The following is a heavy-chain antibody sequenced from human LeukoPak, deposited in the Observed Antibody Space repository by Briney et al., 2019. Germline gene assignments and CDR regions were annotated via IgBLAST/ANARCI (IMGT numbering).Heavy chain of an antibody. Sequence: ASVKVSCKASGYTFTYYDINWVRQATGQGLEWMGWMNPNSGHTGYAQKFQGRVTITRNTSISTAYMELSSLMTGDTAVYYCATWRRCGGGACYSGWLDPWGQGALVTVSS. CDR1: GYTFTYYD. V-gene: IGHV1-8*03. CDR2: MNPNSGHT. J-gene: IGHJ5*02. D-gene: IGHD2-15*01. CDR3: ATWRRCGGGACYSGWLDP.